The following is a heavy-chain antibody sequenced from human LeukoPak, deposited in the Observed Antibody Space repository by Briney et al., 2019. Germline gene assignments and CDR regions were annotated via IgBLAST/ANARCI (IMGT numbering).Heavy chain of an antibody. J-gene: IGHJ6*03. CDR2: TIPIFGTA. CDR1: GGTFSSYA. CDR3: ARAGGYCSGGSCYRNYYYYYYMDV. Sequence: SVKVSCKASGGTFSSYAISWLRQAPGQGLEWMGGTIPIFGTANYAQKFQGRVTITADESTSTAYMELSSLRSEDTAVYYCARAGGYCSGGSCYRNYYYYYYMDVWGKGTTVTVSS. V-gene: IGHV1-69*13. D-gene: IGHD2-15*01.